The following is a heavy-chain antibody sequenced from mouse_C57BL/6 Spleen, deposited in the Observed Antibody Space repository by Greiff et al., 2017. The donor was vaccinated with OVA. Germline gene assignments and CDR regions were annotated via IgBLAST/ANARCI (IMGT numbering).Heavy chain of an antibody. CDR2: IYPGDGDT. Sequence: QVQLQQSGPELVKPGASVKISCKASGYAFSSSWMNWVTQRPGKGLEWIGRIYPGDGDTNYNGKFKGKATLTADKSSSTAYMQLSSLTSEDSAVYFCASDYSNYYYAMDYWGQGTSVTVSS. J-gene: IGHJ4*01. D-gene: IGHD2-5*01. CDR1: GYAFSSSW. V-gene: IGHV1-82*01. CDR3: ASDYSNYYYAMDY.